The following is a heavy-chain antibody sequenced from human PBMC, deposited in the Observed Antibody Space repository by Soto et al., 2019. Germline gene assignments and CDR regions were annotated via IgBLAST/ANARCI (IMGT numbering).Heavy chain of an antibody. CDR1: GFRVTRTY. CDR2: IYSGTTT. V-gene: IGHV3-66*01. Sequence: EVQLVESGGALVQPGGSLRLSCELSGFRVTRTYMSGVRQRPGKGLEWVSVIYSGTTTYYGDSVKGRFTISRDDSKNTLYLQMNTLRVEDTAVYFCARGVGGDYGELMSYFGMDVWGQGTTVTVS. J-gene: IGHJ6*02. CDR3: ARGVGGDYGELMSYFGMDV. D-gene: IGHD4-17*01.